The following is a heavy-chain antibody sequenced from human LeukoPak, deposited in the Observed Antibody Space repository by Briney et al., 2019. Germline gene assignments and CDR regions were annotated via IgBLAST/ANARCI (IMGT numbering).Heavy chain of an antibody. CDR2: INHSGST. V-gene: IGHV4-34*01. J-gene: IGHJ6*04. Sequence: SETLSLTCAVYVGSFSGYYWSWIRQPPGKGLEWIGEINHSGSTNYNSSLKSRVTISVDTSKNQFSLKLSSVTAADTAVYYCARGYYGSGSHCCHLDVWGKGTTITVSA. D-gene: IGHD3-10*01. CDR3: ARGYYGSGSHCCHLDV. CDR1: VGSFSGYY.